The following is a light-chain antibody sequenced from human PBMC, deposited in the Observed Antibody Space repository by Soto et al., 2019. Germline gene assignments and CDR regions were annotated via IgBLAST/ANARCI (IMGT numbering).Light chain of an antibody. CDR3: QQSSSTLYT. CDR2: AAS. J-gene: IGKJ2*01. V-gene: IGKV1-39*01. Sequence: DIQMTQSPSSLSASVGDRVTITCRASQSIGTKLSWYQQKPEKAPKLLIHAASSLQSGVPSRFSGSGSGTDFTLTISSLQPEDFAVYYCQQSSSTLYTFGQGTNLEIK. CDR1: QSIGTK.